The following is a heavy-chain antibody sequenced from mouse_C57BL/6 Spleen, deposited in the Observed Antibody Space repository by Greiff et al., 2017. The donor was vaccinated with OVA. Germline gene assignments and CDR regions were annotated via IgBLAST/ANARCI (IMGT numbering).Heavy chain of an antibody. D-gene: IGHD3-2*02. J-gene: IGHJ3*01. CDR1: GYTFTSYW. CDR2: IDPSDSYT. V-gene: IGHV1-59*01. Sequence: QVQLQQPGAELVRPGTSVKLSCKASGYTFTSYWMHWVKQRPGQGLEWIGVIDPSDSYTNYNQKFKGKATLTVDTSSSTAYMQLSSLTSEDSAVYYCARGSSSGSFAYWGQGTLVTVSA. CDR3: ARGSSSGSFAY.